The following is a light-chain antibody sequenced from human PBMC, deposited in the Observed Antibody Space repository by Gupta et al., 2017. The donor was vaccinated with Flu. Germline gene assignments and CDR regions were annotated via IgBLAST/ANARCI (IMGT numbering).Light chain of an antibody. Sequence: SSVLTQPPSVSLAPGQTASITCGGNNIGGKSVHWYLQKSGQAPVLVVHDDDDRPPGIPERFSGSKSGNTATLTLSWGEDGDEADYYCQVWDSSSGRVFGGGTKLTVL. CDR1: NIGGKS. J-gene: IGLJ3*02. CDR2: DDD. V-gene: IGLV3-21*02. CDR3: QVWDSSSGRV.